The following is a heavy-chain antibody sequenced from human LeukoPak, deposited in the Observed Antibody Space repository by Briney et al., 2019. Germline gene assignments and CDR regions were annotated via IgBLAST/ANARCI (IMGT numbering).Heavy chain of an antibody. V-gene: IGHV1-2*02. Sequence: ASVKVSCKASGYTFTGYYMHWVRQAPGQGLEWMGWINPNSGGTNYAQKFQGRVTMTRDTSISTAYMELSRLRSDDTAVYYCARQRLAVAGTWYFDLWGRGTLVTVSS. J-gene: IGHJ2*01. CDR2: INPNSGGT. CDR1: GYTFTGYY. CDR3: ARQRLAVAGTWYFDL. D-gene: IGHD6-19*01.